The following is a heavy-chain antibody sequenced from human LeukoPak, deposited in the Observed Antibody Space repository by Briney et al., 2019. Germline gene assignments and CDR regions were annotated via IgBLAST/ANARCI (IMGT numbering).Heavy chain of an antibody. V-gene: IGHV4-34*01. Sequence: PSGTLSLTCAVYGGSFSGYYWSWLRQPPGKGLEWIGEINHSGSTNYNPSLKSRVTKSVDTSKNQFSLKLTSVTAADTAVYYCARGFASYSYGMDVWGQGTTVTVSS. CDR2: INHSGST. CDR1: GGSFSGYY. CDR3: ARGFASYSYGMDV. J-gene: IGHJ6*02.